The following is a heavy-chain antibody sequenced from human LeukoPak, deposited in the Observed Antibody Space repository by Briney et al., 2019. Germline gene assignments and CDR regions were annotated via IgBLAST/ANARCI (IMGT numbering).Heavy chain of an antibody. D-gene: IGHD3-3*01. CDR1: GGSISSYY. J-gene: IGHJ4*02. CDR2: INTSGST. CDR3: ARDQAYYDFWSGYYLYYFDY. V-gene: IGHV4-4*07. Sequence: SETLSLTCTVSGGSISSYYWSWIRQPAGKGLEWIGRINTSGSTNYNPSLKSRVTMSVDTSKNQFSLKLSSVTAADTAVYYCARDQAYYDFWSGYYLYYFDYWGQGTLVTVSS.